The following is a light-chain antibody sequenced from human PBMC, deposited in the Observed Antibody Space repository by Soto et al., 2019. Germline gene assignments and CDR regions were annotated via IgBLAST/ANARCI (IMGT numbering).Light chain of an antibody. CDR2: EAS. Sequence: DLQMTQSPSSLSASVGDRVTITCQASQDITNDLNWYQQKQGKAPKVLIYEASNLETGVPSRFSGSGSGTDFTFTISSLQPEDIATYFCQQYDNVPLTFGGGTKVEIK. CDR1: QDITND. V-gene: IGKV1-33*01. J-gene: IGKJ4*01. CDR3: QQYDNVPLT.